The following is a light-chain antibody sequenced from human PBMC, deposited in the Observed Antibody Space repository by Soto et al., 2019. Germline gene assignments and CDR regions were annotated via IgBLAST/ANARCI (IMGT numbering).Light chain of an antibody. V-gene: IGLV2-23*02. CDR1: SSDVGGYNY. Sequence: QSALTQPASVSGSPGQSITISCTGTSSDVGGYNYVSWYQRHPGKAPKLMIYEVSNRPSGVSNRFSGSKSGNTASLTISARQAEHEADYSCCSFAGGATFVFGGGTKLTVL. CDR2: EVS. J-gene: IGLJ2*01. CDR3: CSFAGGATFV.